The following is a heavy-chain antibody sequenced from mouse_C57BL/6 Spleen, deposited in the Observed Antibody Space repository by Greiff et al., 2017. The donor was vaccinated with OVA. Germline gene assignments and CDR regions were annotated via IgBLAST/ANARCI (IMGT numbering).Heavy chain of an antibody. V-gene: IGHV1-7*01. Sequence: VQLVESGAELAKPGASVKLSCKASGYTFTSYWMHWVKQRPGQGLEWIGYINPSSGYTKYNQKFKDKATLTVDKSSSTAYMQLSSLTYEDSAVYYCARAYCSPAMDYWGQGTSVTVSS. CDR1: GYTFTSYW. CDR2: INPSSGYT. CDR3: ARAYCSPAMDY. D-gene: IGHD2-12*01. J-gene: IGHJ4*01.